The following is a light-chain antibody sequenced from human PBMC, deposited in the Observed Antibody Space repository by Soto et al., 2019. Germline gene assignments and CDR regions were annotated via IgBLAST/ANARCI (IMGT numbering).Light chain of an antibody. CDR2: DTS. J-gene: IGKJ5*01. CDR3: QQYNNWPIT. V-gene: IGKV3-11*01. CDR1: QSVSNF. Sequence: EIVLTQSPGTLSLSPGKRATLSCRASQSVSNFLAWYQQKPGQAPRLLIYDTSNRATGIPARFSGSGSGTDFTLTINNLDPEDFAVYYCQQYNNWPITFGQGTRLEIK.